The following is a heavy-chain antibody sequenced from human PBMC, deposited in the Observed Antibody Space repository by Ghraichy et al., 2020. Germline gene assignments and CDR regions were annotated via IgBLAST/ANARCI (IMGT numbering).Heavy chain of an antibody. Sequence: GGSLRLSCAASGFRFNAFAMDWVRQVPGRGLEWVSAISVDGDSAFYADSVKGRFTISRDNSKNMLYLQMSSLGAEDTAIYYCAKDSDPGSRGWTPYNFDYWGLGTLVSVSS. V-gene: IGHV3-23*01. CDR3: AKDSDPGSRGWTPYNFDY. CDR2: ISVDGDSA. J-gene: IGHJ4*02. D-gene: IGHD6-19*01. CDR1: GFRFNAFA.